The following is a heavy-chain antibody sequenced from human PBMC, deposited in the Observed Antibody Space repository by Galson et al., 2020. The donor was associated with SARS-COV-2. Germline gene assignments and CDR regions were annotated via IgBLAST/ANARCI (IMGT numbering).Heavy chain of an antibody. CDR1: GFTIRSYA. J-gene: IGHJ6*02. V-gene: IGHV3-30-3*01. CDR3: AADSNYGDYYYYYGMDV. CDR2: ISYDGSNK. D-gene: IGHD4-4*01. Sequence: GESLKISCAASGFTIRSYAMHWVRQAPGKGLEWVAVISYDGSNKYYADSVKGRFTISRDNSKNTLYLQMNSLRAEDTAVYYCAADSNYGDYYYYYGMDVWGQGTTVTVSS.